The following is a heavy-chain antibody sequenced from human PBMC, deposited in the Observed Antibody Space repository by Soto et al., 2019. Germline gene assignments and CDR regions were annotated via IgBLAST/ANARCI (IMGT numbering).Heavy chain of an antibody. CDR2: IGTFNGNT. V-gene: IGHV1-18*01. Sequence: QVQLVQSGAEVKTPGASVKVSCKTSGYTFTSYGLSWVRQAPGQGLEWMGWIGTFNGNTNYAQKFQDRVTMTTVTPARTAYMALRSRRSDDTAVYSFARVFTFWLSTFYFDYWCQGTLVTVSS. D-gene: IGHD3-3*01. CDR3: ARVFTFWLSTFYFDY. J-gene: IGHJ4*02. CDR1: GYTFTSYG.